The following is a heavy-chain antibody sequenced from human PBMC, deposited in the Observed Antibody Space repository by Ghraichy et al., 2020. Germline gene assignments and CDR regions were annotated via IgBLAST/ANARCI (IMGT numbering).Heavy chain of an antibody. D-gene: IGHD4-11*01. CDR1: GGSFSGYY. CDR2: INHSGST. J-gene: IGHJ4*02. V-gene: IGHV4-34*01. CDR3: ARGHLPYSNRLLDY. Sequence: SETLSLTCAVYGGSFSGYYWSWIRQPPGKGLEWIGEINHSGSTNYNPSLKSRVTISVDTSKNQFSLKLSSVTAADTAVYYCARGHLPYSNRLLDYWGQGTLVTVSS.